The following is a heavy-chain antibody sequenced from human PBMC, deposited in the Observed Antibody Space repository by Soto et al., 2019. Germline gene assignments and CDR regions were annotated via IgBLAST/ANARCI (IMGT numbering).Heavy chain of an antibody. D-gene: IGHD6-19*01. Sequence: PGGSVRLSCAASGFTFSSYGMHWVRQAPGKGLEWVAVISYDGSNKYYADSVKGRFTISRDNSKNTLYLQMNSLRAEDTAVYYCAKGFGYSSGKLGYWGQGTLVTVSS. CDR2: ISYDGSNK. CDR3: AKGFGYSSGKLGY. CDR1: GFTFSSYG. J-gene: IGHJ4*02. V-gene: IGHV3-30*18.